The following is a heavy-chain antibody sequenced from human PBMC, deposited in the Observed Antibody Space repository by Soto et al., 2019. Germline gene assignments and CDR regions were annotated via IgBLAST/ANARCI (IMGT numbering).Heavy chain of an antibody. Sequence: GGSLRLSCAASGFTFSSYSMSWVRQAPGKGLEWVSAISGSGGSTYYVDSVKGRFTISRDNSKNTLYLQMNSLRAEDTAVYYCAKDDCSGGSCYGPFDYWGQGTLVTVSS. V-gene: IGHV3-23*01. CDR2: ISGSGGST. CDR3: AKDDCSGGSCYGPFDY. J-gene: IGHJ4*02. D-gene: IGHD2-15*01. CDR1: GFTFSSYS.